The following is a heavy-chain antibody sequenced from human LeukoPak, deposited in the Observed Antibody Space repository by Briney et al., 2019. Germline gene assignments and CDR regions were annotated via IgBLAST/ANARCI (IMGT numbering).Heavy chain of an antibody. D-gene: IGHD3-9*01. CDR2: VTGRAGST. CDR3: AKWGDFDILTGYYVSDF. J-gene: IGHJ4*02. CDR1: GFTFSNYA. V-gene: IGHV3-23*01. Sequence: GGSLRLSCVASGFTFSNYAMSWVRQAPGKRLEWVSAVTGRAGSTYYADSVKGRFTISRDNSRNTLFLQMNSLRAEDTATYYCAKWGDFDILTGYYVSDFWGQGTLVTVSS.